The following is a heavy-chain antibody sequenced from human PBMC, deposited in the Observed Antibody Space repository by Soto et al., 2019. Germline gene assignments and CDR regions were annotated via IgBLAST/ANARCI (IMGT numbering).Heavy chain of an antibody. CDR2: IGGSGGYK. J-gene: IGHJ6*02. Sequence: EVQLLESGGGLVQPGGSLRLSCAASGFFFSSYAMSWVRQAPGKGLEWVSGIGGSGGYKSYADSVKGRFTISRDNSKNTLYLQMNSLRPEDTALYYCARSWSGSTSGRVDVWGQGTTVTVSS. CDR3: ARSWSGSTSGRVDV. V-gene: IGHV3-23*01. CDR1: GFFFSSYA. D-gene: IGHD3-3*01.